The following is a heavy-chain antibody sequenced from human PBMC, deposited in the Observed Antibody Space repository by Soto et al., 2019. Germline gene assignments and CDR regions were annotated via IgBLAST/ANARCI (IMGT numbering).Heavy chain of an antibody. D-gene: IGHD2-2*01. Sequence: ASVKVSCKASGYTFTGYYMHWVRQAPGQGLEWMGWINPNSGGTNYAQKFQGWVTMTRDTSISTAYMELSRLRSDDTAVYYCARGGPFIVVVPASTTPPPRLFDPRGQGSFVTVSS. V-gene: IGHV1-2*04. CDR2: INPNSGGT. CDR1: GYTFTGYY. J-gene: IGHJ5*02. CDR3: ARGGPFIVVVPASTTPPPRLFDP.